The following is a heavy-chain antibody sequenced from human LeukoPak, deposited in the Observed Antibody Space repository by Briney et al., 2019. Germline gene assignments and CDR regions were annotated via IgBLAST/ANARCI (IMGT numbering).Heavy chain of an antibody. D-gene: IGHD2-2*01. J-gene: IGHJ4*02. V-gene: IGHV4-34*01. CDR3: AKCVPAAPDY. CDR2: INHSGST. CDR1: GGSFSGYY. Sequence: SETLSLTCAVYGGSFSGYYWSWIRQPPGKGLEWIGEINHSGSTNYNPSLKSRVTISVDTSKNQFSLKLSSVTAADTAVYYCAKCVPAAPDYWGQGTLVTVSS.